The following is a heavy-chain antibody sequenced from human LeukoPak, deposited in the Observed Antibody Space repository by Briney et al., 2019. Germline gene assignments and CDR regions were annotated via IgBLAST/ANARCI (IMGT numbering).Heavy chain of an antibody. CDR2: IYYSGST. J-gene: IGHJ3*02. Sequence: SETLSLTCSVSGGSISSYYWSWIRQPPGKGLEWIGYIYYSGSTNSNPSLKSRVTISIDTSKNQFSLKLSSVTAADTAVYYCARHLRYDSRGYDAPDIWGQGTMVTVSS. D-gene: IGHD3-22*01. CDR1: GGSISSYY. CDR3: ARHLRYDSRGYDAPDI. V-gene: IGHV4-59*08.